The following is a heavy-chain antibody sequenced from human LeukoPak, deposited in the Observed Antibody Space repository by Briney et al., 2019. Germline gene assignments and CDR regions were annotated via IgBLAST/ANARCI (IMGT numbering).Heavy chain of an antibody. CDR3: ARSSGYYYVGRAFDI. J-gene: IGHJ3*02. Sequence: SETLSLTCAVSGYPISSGHFWSWIRQPPGKGLEWIGEINHSGSTNYNPSLKSRVTISVDTSKNQFSLKLSSVTAADTAVYYCARSSGYYYVGRAFDIWGQGTMVTVSS. D-gene: IGHD3-22*01. CDR1: GYPISSGHF. V-gene: IGHV4-34*01. CDR2: INHSGST.